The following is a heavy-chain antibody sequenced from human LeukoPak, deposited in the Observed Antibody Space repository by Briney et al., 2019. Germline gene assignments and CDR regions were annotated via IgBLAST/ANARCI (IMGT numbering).Heavy chain of an antibody. J-gene: IGHJ4*02. Sequence: PSETLSLTCTVSGGSISSGSYYWSWIRQPAGKGLEYIGRIFTSGSTNNNPSLKSRLTISVDTSKNQFSLKLSSVTASDTAVYYCASVGYSGYDPDYWGQGTLVTVSS. D-gene: IGHD5-12*01. CDR1: GGSISSGSYY. CDR2: IFTSGST. V-gene: IGHV4-61*02. CDR3: ASVGYSGYDPDY.